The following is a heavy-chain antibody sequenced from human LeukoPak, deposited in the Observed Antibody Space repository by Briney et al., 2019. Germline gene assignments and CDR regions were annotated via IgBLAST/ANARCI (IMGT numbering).Heavy chain of an antibody. CDR2: INPKSGGT. J-gene: IGHJ4*02. V-gene: IGHV1-2*02. CDR1: GYTFTGYC. CDR3: ARERTPGSGYGVDY. D-gene: IGHD6-25*01. Sequence: ASVKVSCKTSGYTFTGYCMHWVRQAPGQGLEWMAWINPKSGGTHYADKFQGRVTLTRDTSITTAFMELTRLTSDDTAVYYCARERTPGSGYGVDYWGQGTVVTVSS.